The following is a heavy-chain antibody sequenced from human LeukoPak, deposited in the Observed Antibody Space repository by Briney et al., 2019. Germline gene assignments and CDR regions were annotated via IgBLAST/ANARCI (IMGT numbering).Heavy chain of an antibody. CDR3: AKERSLEVAVAGTIFDY. CDR1: GFTFSSYS. J-gene: IGHJ4*02. D-gene: IGHD6-19*01. CDR2: IYSGGDT. V-gene: IGHV3-66*01. Sequence: GGSLRLSCAASGFTFSSYSMNWVREAPGKGLEWVSVIYSGGDTYYTDSVKGRFTISRDNSKNMIYLEMSSLKAEDTAVYYCAKERSLEVAVAGTIFDYWGQGTLVTVSS.